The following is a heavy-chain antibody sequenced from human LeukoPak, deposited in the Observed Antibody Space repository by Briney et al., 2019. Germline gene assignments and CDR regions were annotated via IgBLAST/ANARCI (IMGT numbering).Heavy chain of an antibody. J-gene: IGHJ5*02. D-gene: IGHD4-17*01. V-gene: IGHV3-66*01. CDR2: IYDGGST. CDR1: GITISSNH. Sequence: GGSLRLSCAASGITISSNHMTWVRQAPGKGLEWVSVIYDGGSTYYADSVKGRFTISRDNPKNTLYLQKNSLRAEDTAVYYCARFYGVPGGWFDPWGQGTLVTVSS. CDR3: ARFYGVPGGWFDP.